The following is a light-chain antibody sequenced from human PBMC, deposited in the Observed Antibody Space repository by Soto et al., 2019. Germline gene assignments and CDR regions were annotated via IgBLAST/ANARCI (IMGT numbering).Light chain of an antibody. V-gene: IGLV1-40*01. CDR1: TSNIGAGYA. Sequence: QSVLTQPPSVSGAPGQRVTISCTGTTSNIGAGYAVNWYQQRPGTAPKLLIYGNNNRPSGVSDRFSGSKSGTSASLAITGLRAEDEADYYCQSKVFGGGTQLTVL. CDR3: QSKV. J-gene: IGLJ2*01. CDR2: GNN.